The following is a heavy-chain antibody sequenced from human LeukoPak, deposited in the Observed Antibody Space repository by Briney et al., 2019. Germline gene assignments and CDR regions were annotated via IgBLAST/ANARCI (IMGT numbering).Heavy chain of an antibody. J-gene: IGHJ4*02. D-gene: IGHD3-16*01. CDR1: GGSFSGHY. Sequence: SETLSLTCAVYGGSFSGHYWTWIRQPPGKGLEWIGEINHNGITNYNPSLRSRVTISVDTSKNQFSLELRSVTAADTAVYYCARSVSGGLECDSWAQGSLVTVSS. CDR3: ARSVSGGLECDS. CDR2: INHNGIT. V-gene: IGHV4-34*01.